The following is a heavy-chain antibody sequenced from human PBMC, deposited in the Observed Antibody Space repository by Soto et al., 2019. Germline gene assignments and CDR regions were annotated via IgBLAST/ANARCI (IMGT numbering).Heavy chain of an antibody. CDR1: GYTFTSYA. CDR3: ARVVGYSGYDWSWFDP. Sequence: SVKVSCKASGYTFTSYAISWVRQAPGQGLEWMGGIIPIFGTANYAQKFQGRVTITADESTSTAYMELSSLRSEDTAVYYCARVVGYSGYDWSWFDPWGQGTLVTVSS. CDR2: IIPIFGTA. D-gene: IGHD5-12*01. J-gene: IGHJ5*02. V-gene: IGHV1-69*13.